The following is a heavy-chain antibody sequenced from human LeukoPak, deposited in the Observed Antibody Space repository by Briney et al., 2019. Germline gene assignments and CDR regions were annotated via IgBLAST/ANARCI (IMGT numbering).Heavy chain of an antibody. CDR1: GGSFSTYY. Sequence: PSETLSLTCTVSGGSFSTYYWSWIRQPPGNGLERIGYIYYTGTTNYNPSLKSRVTISVDTSKNQFSLKLSSVTAADTAVYYCARAGANGIEAAGSLRYWGQGTLVTVSS. V-gene: IGHV4-59*01. J-gene: IGHJ4*02. CDR3: ARAGANGIEAAGSLRY. D-gene: IGHD6-13*01. CDR2: IYYTGTT.